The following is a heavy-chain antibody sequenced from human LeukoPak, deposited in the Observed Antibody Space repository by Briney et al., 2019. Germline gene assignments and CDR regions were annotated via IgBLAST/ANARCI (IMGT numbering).Heavy chain of an antibody. Sequence: GGSLRLSCAASGITFSSYSMNWVRQAPGKGLEWVSYISSSRSTIYYADSAKGRLTISRDNAKNSLYLQMNSLRAEDTAVYYCATGPLPFDYWGQGTLVTVSS. V-gene: IGHV3-48*01. CDR1: GITFSSYS. CDR2: ISSSRSTI. CDR3: ATGPLPFDY. J-gene: IGHJ4*02.